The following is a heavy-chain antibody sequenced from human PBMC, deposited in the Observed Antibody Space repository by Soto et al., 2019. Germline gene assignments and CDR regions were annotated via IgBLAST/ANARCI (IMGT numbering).Heavy chain of an antibody. Sequence: GGSLRLSCAASGFTFSSYAMSWVRQAPGKGLEWVSAISGSGGSTYYADSVKGRFTISRDNSKNTLYLQMNSLRAEDTAVYYCAKDLPIYCSSTSCPNYYYYYYMDVWGKGTTVTVSS. J-gene: IGHJ6*03. CDR3: AKDLPIYCSSTSCPNYYYYYYMDV. CDR1: GFTFSSYA. D-gene: IGHD2-2*01. CDR2: ISGSGGST. V-gene: IGHV3-23*01.